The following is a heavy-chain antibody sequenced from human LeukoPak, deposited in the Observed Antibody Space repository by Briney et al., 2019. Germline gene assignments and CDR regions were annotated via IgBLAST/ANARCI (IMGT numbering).Heavy chain of an antibody. V-gene: IGHV3-21*01. CDR1: GFTFSSYS. D-gene: IGHD6-19*01. Sequence: GRSLRLSCAASGFTFSSYSMNWVRQAPGKGLEWVSSISGSSSYINYADSVKGRFTISRDNAQNSLFLQLNSLRAEDTAVYYCARDPYSSGWYKDAFDIWGQGAMVTVSS. J-gene: IGHJ3*02. CDR2: ISGSSSYI. CDR3: ARDPYSSGWYKDAFDI.